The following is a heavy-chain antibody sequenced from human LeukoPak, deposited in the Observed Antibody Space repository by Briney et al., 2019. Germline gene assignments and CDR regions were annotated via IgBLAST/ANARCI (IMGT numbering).Heavy chain of an antibody. J-gene: IGHJ4*02. V-gene: IGHV3-30*03. D-gene: IGHD1-1*01. CDR3: AREGGTTGWLTTDF. Sequence: GGSLRLSCAASGFTFSDYGLHWLRQAPGKGLECVGMIAYDGNEKHYGDSVQGRFSISRDNSKDALYLQMNSLTAEDTAVYYCAREGGTTGWLTTDFWGQGTRVTVSS. CDR1: GFTFSDYG. CDR2: IAYDGNEK.